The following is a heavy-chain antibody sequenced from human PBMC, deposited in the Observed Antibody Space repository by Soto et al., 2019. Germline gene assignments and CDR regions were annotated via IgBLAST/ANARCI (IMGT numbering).Heavy chain of an antibody. D-gene: IGHD2-2*01. V-gene: IGHV3-11*01. CDR1: GFTFSDYY. CDR3: ARYCSSTSCYAFKDY. J-gene: IGHJ4*02. CDR2: ISSSGSTI. Sequence: GGSLRLSCAASGFTFSDYYMSWIRQAPGKGLEWVSYISSSGSTIYYADSVKGRFTISRDNAKNSLYLQMNSLRAEDTAVYYCARYCSSTSCYAFKDYCGQGIRVTVAS.